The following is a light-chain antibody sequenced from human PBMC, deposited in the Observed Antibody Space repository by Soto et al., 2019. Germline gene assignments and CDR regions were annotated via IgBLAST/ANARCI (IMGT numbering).Light chain of an antibody. CDR3: QDSSTSPWP. Sequence: EIVLTQSPGTLSLSPGETLSLSCRSSQSVRRYLAWYQHKPGQAPRLLIYSASSRATGIPDRFSGSGSGTDFTLTISSLQPEDFAVYYCQDSSTSPWPFGQGTKVDIK. CDR1: QSVRRY. CDR2: SAS. V-gene: IGKV3-20*01. J-gene: IGKJ1*01.